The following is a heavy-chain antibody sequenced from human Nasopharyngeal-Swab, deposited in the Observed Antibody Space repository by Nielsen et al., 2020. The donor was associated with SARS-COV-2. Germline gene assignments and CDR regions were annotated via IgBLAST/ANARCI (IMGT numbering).Heavy chain of an antibody. CDR3: ARSGGGYFDY. J-gene: IGHJ4*02. D-gene: IGHD3-16*01. Sequence: LRLSCTVSGGSISSGSYYWSWIRQPAGKGLEWIRRIYTSGSTNYNPSLKSRVTISVDTSKNQFSLKLSSVTAADTAVYYCARSGGGYFDYWGQGTLVTVSS. CDR1: GGSISSGSYY. CDR2: IYTSGST. V-gene: IGHV4-61*02.